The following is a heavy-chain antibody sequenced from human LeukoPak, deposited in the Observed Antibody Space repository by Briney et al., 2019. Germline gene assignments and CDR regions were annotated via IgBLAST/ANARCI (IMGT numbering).Heavy chain of an antibody. CDR3: AKEVTFGGSYPSDY. J-gene: IGHJ4*02. Sequence: PGGPLRLSCAASGFTFSSYAMSWVRQAPGKGLEWVSAISGSGGSTYYADSVKGRFTISRDNSKNTLYLQMNSLRAEDTAVYYCAKEVTFGGSYPSDYWGQGTLVTVSS. CDR1: GFTFSSYA. CDR2: ISGSGGST. V-gene: IGHV3-23*01. D-gene: IGHD1-26*01.